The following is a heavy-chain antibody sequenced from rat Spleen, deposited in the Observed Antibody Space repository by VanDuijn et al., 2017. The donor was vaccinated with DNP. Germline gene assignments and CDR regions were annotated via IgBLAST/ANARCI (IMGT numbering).Heavy chain of an antibody. D-gene: IGHD1-4*01. CDR1: GYSITSSYR. CDR2: INSAGTT. CDR3: ARWPGYNPPYAMDA. Sequence: EVQLQESGPGLVKPSQSLSLICSVTGYSITSSYRWNWIRKFPGNKLEWMGSINSAGTTKYNPSLKSRISIIRDTSKNQFFLQVNSVTTEDTATYYCARWPGYNPPYAMDAWGQGTSVTVSS. J-gene: IGHJ4*01. V-gene: IGHV3-3*01.